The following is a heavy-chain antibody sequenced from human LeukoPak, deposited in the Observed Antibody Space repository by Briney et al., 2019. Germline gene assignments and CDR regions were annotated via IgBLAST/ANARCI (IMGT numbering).Heavy chain of an antibody. J-gene: IGHJ4*02. CDR2: IYTSGTT. D-gene: IGHD3-22*01. Sequence: PSETLSLTCTVSGGSMNNYYWSWIRQPAGKGLEWIGQIYTSGTTNYNPSLRSRVTMSVDTSKNQFSLKLSSVTAADTAVYYCVRDRRYYDSSGYQRFDYWGRGMLVTVSS. CDR3: VRDRRYYDSSGYQRFDY. CDR1: GGSMNNYY. V-gene: IGHV4-4*07.